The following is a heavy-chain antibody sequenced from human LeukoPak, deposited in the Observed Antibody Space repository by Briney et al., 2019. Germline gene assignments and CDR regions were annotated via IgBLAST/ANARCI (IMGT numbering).Heavy chain of an antibody. J-gene: IGHJ4*02. CDR2: ISSDGTNR. CDR3: RAATRHRNYYYDY. Sequence: GGSLRLSCAASRFTFSIFGMHWVRQAPGKGLELVAVISSDGTNRYYADSVRGRFTIARDNSKDTLYLQMSSLRIEDTAVYYCRAATRHRNYYYDYWGQGTLVTVSS. V-gene: IGHV3-30*03. CDR1: RFTFSIFG. D-gene: IGHD3-22*01.